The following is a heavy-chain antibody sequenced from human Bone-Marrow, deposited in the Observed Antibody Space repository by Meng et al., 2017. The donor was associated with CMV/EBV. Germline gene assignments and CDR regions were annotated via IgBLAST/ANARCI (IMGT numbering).Heavy chain of an antibody. D-gene: IGHD3-16*01. Sequence: GESLKISCAASGFTFSSYAMHWVRQAPGKGLEWVAVISYDGSNKYYADSVKGRFTISRDNSKNTLYLQMNSLRAEDTAVYYCARDTSGGPYYYGMDVWGQGTMVTVSS. V-gene: IGHV3-30-3*01. CDR1: GFTFSSYA. J-gene: IGHJ6*02. CDR3: ARDTSGGPYYYGMDV. CDR2: ISYDGSNK.